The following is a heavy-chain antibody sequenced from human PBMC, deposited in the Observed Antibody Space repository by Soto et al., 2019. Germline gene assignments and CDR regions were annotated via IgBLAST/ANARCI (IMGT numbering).Heavy chain of an antibody. J-gene: IGHJ3*02. CDR3: ARGRGGWFINQLLNAFDI. CDR2: IYYSGST. V-gene: IGHV4-59*01. D-gene: IGHD2-2*01. Sequence: QVQLQESGPGLVKPSETLSLTCTVSGGSISSYYWSWIRQPPGKGLEWIGYIYYSGSTNYNPSLKGRVTRAVDTSKNQFARKLSSVTAADTAVYYCARGRGGWFINQLLNAFDIWGQGTMVTVSS. CDR1: GGSISSYY.